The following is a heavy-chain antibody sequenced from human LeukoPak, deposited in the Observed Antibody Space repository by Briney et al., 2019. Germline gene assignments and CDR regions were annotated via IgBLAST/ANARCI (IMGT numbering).Heavy chain of an antibody. CDR2: ISTYNGNT. CDR1: GYNFRTFG. D-gene: IGHD2-8*01. V-gene: IGHV1-18*01. CDR3: AKWARGSSDPFDI. Sequence: VASVKVSCKASGYNFRTFGVNWGLNWVRQAPGQGLEWMGRISTYNGNTNYAQNLQDRVTMTTDTSTITAYLELRSLRSDDTAIYYCAKWARGSSDPFDIWGQGTVVTVSS. J-gene: IGHJ3*02.